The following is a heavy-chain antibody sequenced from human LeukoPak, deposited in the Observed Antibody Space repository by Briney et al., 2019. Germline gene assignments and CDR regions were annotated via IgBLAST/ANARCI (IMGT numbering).Heavy chain of an antibody. D-gene: IGHD6-19*01. CDR2: IYGDNNV. CDR3: ARLQWLQTGRDFLDY. V-gene: IGHV3-66*04. Sequence: GGSLRLSCAASGFHVRTSFMSWVRQAPGEGLEWVALIYGDNNVDSADSVRGRFTISRDNAKNSVDLQMNSLRVEDTAVYYCARLQWLQTGRDFLDYWGQGTLVTVSS. CDR1: GFHVRTSF. J-gene: IGHJ4*02.